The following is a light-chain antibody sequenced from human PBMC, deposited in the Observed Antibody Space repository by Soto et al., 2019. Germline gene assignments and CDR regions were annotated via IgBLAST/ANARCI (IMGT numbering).Light chain of an antibody. CDR3: QQYGSSPFT. CDR1: QSISSN. V-gene: IGKV3-20*01. Sequence: LTQSPDTQYMSRGERATLSCRDSQSISSNVACYQQKPDQAPRLLIDGACSRATGIPDSFSGSGSGTDFTLTISRLEPEDFAVYFCQQYGSSPFTFGPGTK. CDR2: GAC. J-gene: IGKJ2*01.